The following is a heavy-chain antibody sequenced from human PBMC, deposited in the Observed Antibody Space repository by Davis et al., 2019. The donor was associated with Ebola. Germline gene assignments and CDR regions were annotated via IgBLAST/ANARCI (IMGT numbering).Heavy chain of an antibody. Sequence: PGGSLRLSCAASGFAFSSYGMHWVRQAPGKGLEWVAVISYDGSNKYYTDSVKGRFTISRDNSKNTLYLQMNSRRAEDTAVYYCAKSVRAISGVDFRLGNNGMDVWGRGTTVTVSS. J-gene: IGHJ6*02. CDR2: ISYDGSNK. CDR3: AKSVRAISGVDFRLGNNGMDV. CDR1: GFAFSSYG. D-gene: IGHD3-3*01. V-gene: IGHV3-30*18.